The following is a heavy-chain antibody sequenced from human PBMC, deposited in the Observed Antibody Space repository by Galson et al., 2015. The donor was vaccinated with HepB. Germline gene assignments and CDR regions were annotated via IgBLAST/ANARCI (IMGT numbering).Heavy chain of an antibody. CDR3: ARATLEVGWFGELFPLFGGGDY. V-gene: IGHV1-18*01. J-gene: IGHJ4*02. D-gene: IGHD3-10*01. Sequence: SVKVSCKASGYTFTSYGISWVRQAPGQGLEWMGWISAYNGNTNYAQKLQGRVTMTTDTSTSTAYMELRSLRSDDTAVYYCARATLEVGWFGELFPLFGGGDYWGQGTLVTVSS. CDR1: GYTFTSYG. CDR2: ISAYNGNT.